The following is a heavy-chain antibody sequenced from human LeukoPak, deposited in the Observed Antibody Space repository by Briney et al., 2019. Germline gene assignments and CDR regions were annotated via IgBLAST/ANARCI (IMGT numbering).Heavy chain of an antibody. Sequence: SETLSLTCTVSGGSISSSSYYWGWIRQPPGKGLEWIGSIYYSGSTYYNPSLKSRVTISVDTSKNQFSLKLSSVTAADTAVYYCARSSAPQYYYDSSGYFLAPFGAFDIWGQGTMVTVSS. D-gene: IGHD3-22*01. CDR2: IYYSGST. CDR3: ARSSAPQYYYDSSGYFLAPFGAFDI. J-gene: IGHJ3*02. CDR1: GGSISSSSYY. V-gene: IGHV4-39*07.